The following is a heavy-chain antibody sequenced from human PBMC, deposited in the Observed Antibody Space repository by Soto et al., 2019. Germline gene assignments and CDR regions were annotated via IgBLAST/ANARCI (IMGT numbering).Heavy chain of an antibody. V-gene: IGHV3-30*03. J-gene: IGHJ4*02. Sequence: QVQLVESGGGVVQPGRSLRLSCAASGFTFSRYDMHWVRQAPGKGLEWVAFISDDGTKKYYADSVKGRFTISRDNSKNTLYLHMNSLRHKDTAGYYCSGSNWYGDYWGQGTLVTVSS. CDR1: GFTFSRYD. D-gene: IGHD6-13*01. CDR2: ISDDGTKK. CDR3: SGSNWYGDY.